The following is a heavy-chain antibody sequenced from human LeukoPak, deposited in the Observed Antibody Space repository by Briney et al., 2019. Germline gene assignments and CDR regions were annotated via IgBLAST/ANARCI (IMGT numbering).Heavy chain of an antibody. V-gene: IGHV3-21*01. J-gene: IGHJ3*02. CDR3: ARSIGNAFDI. CDR1: GFTFSSYS. CDR2: ISSSSSYI. Sequence: PGGSLRLSYAASGFTFSSYSMNWVRQAPGKGLEWVSSISSSSSYIYYADSVKGRFTISRDNAKNSLYLQMNSLRAEDTAVYYCARSIGNAFDIWGQGTMVTVSS. D-gene: IGHD6-6*01.